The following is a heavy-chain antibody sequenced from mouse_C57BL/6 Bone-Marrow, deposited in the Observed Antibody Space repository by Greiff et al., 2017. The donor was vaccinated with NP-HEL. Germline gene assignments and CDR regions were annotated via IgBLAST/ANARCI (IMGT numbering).Heavy chain of an antibody. Sequence: EVKLMESGPGMVKPSQSLSLTCTVTGYSITSGYDWHWIRHFPGNKLEWMGYISYSGSTNYNPSLKSRISITHDTSKNHFFLKLNSVTTEDTATYYCARNGYYSWFAYWGQGTLVTVSA. J-gene: IGHJ3*01. V-gene: IGHV3-1*01. CDR2: ISYSGST. D-gene: IGHD2-3*01. CDR1: GYSITSGYD. CDR3: ARNGYYSWFAY.